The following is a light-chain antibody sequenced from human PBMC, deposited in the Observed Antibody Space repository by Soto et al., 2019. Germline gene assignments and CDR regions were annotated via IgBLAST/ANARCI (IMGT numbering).Light chain of an antibody. CDR2: KAS. J-gene: IGKJ1*01. Sequence: DIQMTQSPSTLSACVGDRVSINCRASQSISAWLAWYQQKPGKAPRLLIYKASTLEIGVPSRFSGSGSGTEFTLTISSLQPDDVATYYCQQYNDYSWTFGQGTKVDIK. CDR3: QQYNDYSWT. CDR1: QSISAW. V-gene: IGKV1-5*03.